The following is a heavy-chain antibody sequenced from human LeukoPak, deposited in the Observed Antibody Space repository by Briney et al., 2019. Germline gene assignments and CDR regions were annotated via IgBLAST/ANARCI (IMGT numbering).Heavy chain of an antibody. J-gene: IGHJ4*02. V-gene: IGHV1-2*02. CDR1: GYTFTIYY. Sequence: ASVKASCKASGYTFTIYYMHWVRQAPGRGLEWMGWINPNSGATSYAQRFQGRVTMTRDTSISTAYMELSGLTSDDTAVYYCARNPPYCTSTSCYNDYWGQGTLVTVSS. CDR3: ARNPPYCTSTSCYNDY. CDR2: INPNSGAT. D-gene: IGHD2-2*02.